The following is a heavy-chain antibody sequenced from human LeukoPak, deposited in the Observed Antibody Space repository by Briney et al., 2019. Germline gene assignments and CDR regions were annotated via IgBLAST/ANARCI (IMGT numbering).Heavy chain of an antibody. CDR3: APLAANIFDY. D-gene: IGHD6-25*01. CDR2: ISGSGSNT. CDR1: GFPFSSYT. V-gene: IGHV3-23*01. J-gene: IGHJ4*02. Sequence: GGSLRLSCAASGFPFSSYTMSWVRQAPGKGLEWVSAISGSGSNTYYAGSVRGRFTTSRDNSKRTVYLQMNSLRVEDTAVYYCAPLAANIFDYWGQGTLVTASS.